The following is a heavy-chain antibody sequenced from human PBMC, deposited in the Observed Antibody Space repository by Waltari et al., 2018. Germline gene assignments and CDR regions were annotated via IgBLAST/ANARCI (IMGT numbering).Heavy chain of an antibody. V-gene: IGHV1-3*01. CDR1: GYTFTSYA. D-gene: IGHD6-13*01. CDR2: INAGNGNT. J-gene: IGHJ6*02. Sequence: QVQLVQSGAEVKKPGASVKVSCKASGYTFTSYAMHWVRQAPGQRLEWMGWINAGNGNTKYSQKFQGRVTITRDTSASTAYMGLSSLRSEDTAVYYCAAGIAAAGGGYYYYGMDVWGQGTTVTVSS. CDR3: AAGIAAAGGGYYYYGMDV.